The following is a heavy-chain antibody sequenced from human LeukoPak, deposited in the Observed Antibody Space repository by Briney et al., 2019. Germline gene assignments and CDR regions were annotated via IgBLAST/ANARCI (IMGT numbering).Heavy chain of an antibody. CDR2: ILGGGGGT. D-gene: IGHD3-22*01. CDR1: GITFSNYA. V-gene: IGHV3-23*01. Sequence: GGSLRLSCAASGITFSNYAITWVRQAPGKGLEWVSTILGGGGGTYYADSAKGRFTISRDSSNNRVYLQMISLRAEDTAVYYCGMASDTSGYYFFRLDYWGQGTLVTVSS. J-gene: IGHJ4*02. CDR3: GMASDTSGYYFFRLDY.